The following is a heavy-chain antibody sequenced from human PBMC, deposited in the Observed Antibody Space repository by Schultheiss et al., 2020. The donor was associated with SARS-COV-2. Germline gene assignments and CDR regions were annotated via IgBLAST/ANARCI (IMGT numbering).Heavy chain of an antibody. D-gene: IGHD2-2*01. V-gene: IGHV4-38-2*02. Sequence: SETLSLTCTVSGGSISSGYYWGWIRQPPGKGLEWIGSIYHSGSTYYNPSLKSRVTISIDTSKNQFSLKLSSVTAADTAVYYCAVLYCSSTSCWQDWFDPWGQGTLVTVSS. J-gene: IGHJ5*02. CDR3: AVLYCSSTSCWQDWFDP. CDR2: IYHSGST. CDR1: GGSISSGYY.